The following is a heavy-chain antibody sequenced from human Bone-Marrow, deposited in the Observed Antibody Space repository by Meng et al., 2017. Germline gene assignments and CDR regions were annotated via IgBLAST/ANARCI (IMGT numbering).Heavy chain of an antibody. CDR3: ATDKGGWGRIDY. CDR1: GYTFTDYY. V-gene: IGHV1-69-2*01. Sequence: GHSVRYGGEGEKPGATVKISCKVSGYTFTDYYMHWVQQAPGKGLEWMGLVEPEDGETIYAEKFQGRVTITADTSTDTAYMELSSLRSEDTAVYYCATDKGGWGRIDYWGQGTLVTVSS. D-gene: IGHD3-10*01. J-gene: IGHJ4*02. CDR2: VEPEDGET.